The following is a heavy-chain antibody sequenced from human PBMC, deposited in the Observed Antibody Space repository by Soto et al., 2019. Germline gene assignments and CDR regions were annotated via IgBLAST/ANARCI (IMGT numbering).Heavy chain of an antibody. J-gene: IGHJ6*02. V-gene: IGHV4-39*01. CDR3: ARRWVGAGKSGMDV. CDR1: GGSISSTLYY. Sequence: QLQLQESGPGLVKPSETLSLTCTVSGGSISSTLYYWEWIRQPPGKGLEWIGSIFYSGTTHYNPSFQSRVTISVDTSTNQFFQNLSSLTAADTAVYYCARRWVGAGKSGMDVWGQGATVTVSS. D-gene: IGHD3-10*01. CDR2: IFYSGTT.